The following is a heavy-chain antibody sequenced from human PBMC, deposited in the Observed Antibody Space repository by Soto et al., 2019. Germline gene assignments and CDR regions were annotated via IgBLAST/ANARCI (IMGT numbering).Heavy chain of an antibody. CDR2: INTAGTTT. CDR1: GFSFSTYW. D-gene: IGHD4-17*01. Sequence: ELQLVESGGGLVQPGGSLRLSCVASGFSFSTYWMHWVRQAPGKGLVWVSRINTAGTTTPYADSVTGRFTISRDNAKNTLYLQMNSLRAVETAVYYCARGGGDYGDYLDYWGQGALVTVSS. V-gene: IGHV3-74*01. J-gene: IGHJ4*02. CDR3: ARGGGDYGDYLDY.